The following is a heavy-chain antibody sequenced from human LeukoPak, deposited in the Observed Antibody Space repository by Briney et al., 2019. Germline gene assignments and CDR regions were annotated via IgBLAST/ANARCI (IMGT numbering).Heavy chain of an antibody. V-gene: IGHV4-59*01. Sequence: SETLSLTCTVSGGSISSYYWSWIRQPPGKGLAWIGYIYYSGSTNYNPSLKSRVTISVDTSKNQFSLKLSSVTAADTAVYYCASSSGWYSTGAFDIWGQGTMVTVSS. CDR3: ASSSGWYSTGAFDI. CDR2: IYYSGST. CDR1: GGSISSYY. D-gene: IGHD6-19*01. J-gene: IGHJ3*02.